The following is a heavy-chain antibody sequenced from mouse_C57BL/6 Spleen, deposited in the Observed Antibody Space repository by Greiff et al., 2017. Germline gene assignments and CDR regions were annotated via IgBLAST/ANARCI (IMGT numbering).Heavy chain of an antibody. J-gene: IGHJ4*01. CDR2: IYPGDGDT. D-gene: IGHD2-2*01. V-gene: IGHV1-82*01. CDR3: ARSGMVTSHMDY. Sequence: VQLQQSGPELVKPGASVKISCKASGYAFSSSWMNWVKQRPGKGLEWIGRIYPGDGDTNYNGKFKGKATLTADKSSSTAYMQLSSLTSEDSAVYFCARSGMVTSHMDYWGQGTSVTVSS. CDR1: GYAFSSSW.